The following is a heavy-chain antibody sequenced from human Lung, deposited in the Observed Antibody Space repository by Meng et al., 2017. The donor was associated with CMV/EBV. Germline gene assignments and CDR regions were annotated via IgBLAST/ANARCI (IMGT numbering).Heavy chain of an antibody. D-gene: IGHD2/OR15-2a*01. CDR3: ARGGNFDP. CDR2: ISTNTGTP. CDR1: GYTFSTYT. J-gene: IGHJ5*02. V-gene: IGHV7-4-1*02. Sequence: QVKLVQTGSRLKKPGASVKVSCKASGYTFSTYTINWVRQAHGRGLEWMGWISTNTGTPTYTQGFTGRFVFSLDTSVSTAYLQISSLKAEDTAVYYCARGGNFDPWGQGTLVTVSS.